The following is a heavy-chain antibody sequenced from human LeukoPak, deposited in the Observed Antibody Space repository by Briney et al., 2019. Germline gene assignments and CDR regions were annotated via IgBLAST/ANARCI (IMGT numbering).Heavy chain of an antibody. V-gene: IGHV3-66*01. CDR1: GFTVSSNY. Sequence: GGSLRLSCAASGFTVSSNYMSWVRQAPGKGLEWVSVIYSGGSTYYADSVKGRFTISRDNSKNTLYLQMNSLRAEDTAVYYCARGWELLLSWFDPWGQGTLVTVSS. CDR2: IYSGGST. CDR3: ARGWELLLSWFDP. J-gene: IGHJ5*02. D-gene: IGHD1-26*01.